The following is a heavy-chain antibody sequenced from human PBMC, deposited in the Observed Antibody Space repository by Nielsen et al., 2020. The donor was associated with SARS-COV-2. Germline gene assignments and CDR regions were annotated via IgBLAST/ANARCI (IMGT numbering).Heavy chain of an antibody. CDR1: GFTFADYA. J-gene: IGHJ6*02. D-gene: IGHD2-21*02. CDR2: ISWNSGST. Sequence: GGSLRLTCVVSGFTFADYAMHWVRQVPGKGLEWVSSISWNSGSTGYADSVKGRFTISRDNAKNSLYLEMNSLRPEDTALYYCATLGGDPLYYYYGMDVWGQGTTVTVSS. CDR3: ATLGGDPLYYYYGMDV. V-gene: IGHV3-9*01.